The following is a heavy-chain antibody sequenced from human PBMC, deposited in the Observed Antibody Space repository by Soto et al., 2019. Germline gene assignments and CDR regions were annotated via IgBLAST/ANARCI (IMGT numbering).Heavy chain of an antibody. Sequence: GSLRLSCAASGFTFSSYSMNWVRQAPGKGLEWVSSISSSSSYIYYADSVKGRFTISRDNAKNSLYLQMNSLRAEDTAVYYCARAPVTAPEYYFGYWGQGTLVTVSS. J-gene: IGHJ4*02. D-gene: IGHD4-4*01. CDR1: GFTFSSYS. CDR2: ISSSSSYI. V-gene: IGHV3-21*01. CDR3: ARAPVTAPEYYFGY.